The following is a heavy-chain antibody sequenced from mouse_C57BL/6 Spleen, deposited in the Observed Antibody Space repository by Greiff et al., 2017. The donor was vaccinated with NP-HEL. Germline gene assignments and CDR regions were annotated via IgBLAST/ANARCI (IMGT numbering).Heavy chain of an antibody. V-gene: IGHV1-55*01. CDR3: ASAGAGVPWSAY. CDR2: IYPGSGST. CDR1: GYTFTSYW. Sequence: VQLQQSGAELVKPGASVKMSCKASGYTFTSYWITWVKQRPGPGLEWIGDIYPGSGSTNYNEKFKSKATLTVDTSSSPACMQLSSLPSEDSAVLYCASAGAGVPWSAYWGQGTLVTVAA. D-gene: IGHD3-3*01. J-gene: IGHJ3*01.